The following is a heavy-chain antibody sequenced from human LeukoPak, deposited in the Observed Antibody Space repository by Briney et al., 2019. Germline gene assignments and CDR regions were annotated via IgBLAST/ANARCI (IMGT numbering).Heavy chain of an antibody. J-gene: IGHJ4*02. CDR3: ARGRDGSGSYLFDY. D-gene: IGHD3-10*01. Sequence: SETLSLTCAVYGGSFRGYYWSWIRQPPGKGLEWIGEINHSGSTNYNPSLKSRVTISVDTSKNQFSLKLSSVTAADTAVYYCARGRDGSGSYLFDYWGQGTLVTVSS. V-gene: IGHV4-34*01. CDR1: GGSFRGYY. CDR2: INHSGST.